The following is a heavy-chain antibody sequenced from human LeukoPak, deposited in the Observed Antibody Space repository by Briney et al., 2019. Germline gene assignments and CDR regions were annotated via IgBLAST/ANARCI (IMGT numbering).Heavy chain of an antibody. CDR2: ISGSGGSK. V-gene: IGHV3-23*01. Sequence: GGSLRLSCAASGFTFNCFAMRWLAQAPGKGGEGVSAISGSGGSKYYAHSVKGRFTISRDNSKNTLYLQMNSLRAEDTAVYYYAKPRSGSYDFDYWGQGTLVTVSS. CDR3: AKPRSGSYDFDY. CDR1: GFTFNCFA. J-gene: IGHJ4*02. D-gene: IGHD1-26*01.